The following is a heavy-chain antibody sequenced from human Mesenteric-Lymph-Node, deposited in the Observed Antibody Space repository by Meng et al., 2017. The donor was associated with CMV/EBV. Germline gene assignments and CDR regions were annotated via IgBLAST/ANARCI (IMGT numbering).Heavy chain of an antibody. CDR1: GASISSNSYY. D-gene: IGHD3-22*01. Sequence: GSLRLSCTVSGASISSNSYYWGWIRQPPGKGLEWIGSIYYSGSTYYNPSLKSRVTISVDTSKNQFSLKLSSVTAADTAVYYCARHSTGHYGGFDYWGQGTLVTVSS. CDR3: ARHSTGHYGGFDY. J-gene: IGHJ4*02. CDR2: IYYSGST. V-gene: IGHV4-39*07.